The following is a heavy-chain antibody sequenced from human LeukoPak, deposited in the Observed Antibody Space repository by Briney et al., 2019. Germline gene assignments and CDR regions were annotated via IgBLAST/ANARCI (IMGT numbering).Heavy chain of an antibody. V-gene: IGHV4-34*01. Sequence: PSETLSLTCAVYGGSFSGYYWSWIRQPPGKGLECIGEINHSGSTNYNPSLKSRVTISVDTSKNQFSLKLSSVTAADTAVYYCASSGRMTTVTTAFHYWGQGTLVTVSS. CDR1: GGSFSGYY. J-gene: IGHJ4*02. CDR2: INHSGST. CDR3: ASSGRMTTVTTAFHY. D-gene: IGHD4-17*01.